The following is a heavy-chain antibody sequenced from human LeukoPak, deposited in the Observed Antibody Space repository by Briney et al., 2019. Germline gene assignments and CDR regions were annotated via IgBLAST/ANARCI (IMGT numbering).Heavy chain of an antibody. D-gene: IGHD3-9*01. CDR3: ARGLAGYYDILTGYYNPGNWFDP. CDR1: GYTFTSYG. J-gene: IGHJ5*02. Sequence: RASVKVSCKASGYTFTSYGISWVRQAPGQGLEWMGWISGYNGNTNYAQKLQGRATMTTDTSTSTAYMELRSLRSDDTAVYYCARGLAGYYDILTGYYNPGNWFDPWGQGTLVTVSS. CDR2: ISGYNGNT. V-gene: IGHV1-18*01.